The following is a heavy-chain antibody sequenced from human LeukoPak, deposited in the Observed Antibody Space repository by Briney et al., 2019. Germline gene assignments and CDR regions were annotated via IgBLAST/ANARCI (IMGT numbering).Heavy chain of an antibody. CDR1: GFTFSTYA. J-gene: IGHJ4*02. D-gene: IGHD2-15*01. CDR2: IGGSGGTT. V-gene: IGHV3-23*01. CDR3: AKRLSGGSWSYFDY. Sequence: PGGSLRLSCAASGFTFSTYAMNWVRQAPGKGLEWVSTIGGSGGTTYYADSVKGRFTMSRDNSKNSVYLQMNSLRAEDTAVYFCAKRLSGGSWSYFDYWGQGTLVTVSS.